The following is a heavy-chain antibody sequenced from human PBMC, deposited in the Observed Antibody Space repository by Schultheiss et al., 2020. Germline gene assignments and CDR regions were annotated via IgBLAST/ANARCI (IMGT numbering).Heavy chain of an antibody. D-gene: IGHD1-26*01. CDR3: STDLGGSHY. V-gene: IGHV3-15*01. CDR2: IKTKNEGGTT. CDR1: GFSFSYGS. J-gene: IGHJ4*02. Sequence: GGSLRLSCEASGFSFSYGSMSWVRQAPGKGLEWIGLIKTKNEGGTTDYAAPVKGRFTISRDDSKNTVYLQMNSLKTEDTAVYYCSTDLGGSHYWGQGSLVTVSS.